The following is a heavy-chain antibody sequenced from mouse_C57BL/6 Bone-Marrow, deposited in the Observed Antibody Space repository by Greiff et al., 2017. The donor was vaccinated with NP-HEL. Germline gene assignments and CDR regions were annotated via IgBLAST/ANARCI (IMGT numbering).Heavy chain of an antibody. V-gene: IGHV1-81*01. CDR3: AREGLRRDYYAMDY. D-gene: IGHD2-4*01. Sequence: QVQLQQSGAEPARPGASVKLSCKASGYTFTSYGISWVKQRTGQGLEWIGEIYPRSGNTYYNEKFKGKATLTADKSSSTAYMELRSLTSEDSAVYFCAREGLRRDYYAMDYWGQGTSVTVSS. CDR1: GYTFTSYG. J-gene: IGHJ4*01. CDR2: IYPRSGNT.